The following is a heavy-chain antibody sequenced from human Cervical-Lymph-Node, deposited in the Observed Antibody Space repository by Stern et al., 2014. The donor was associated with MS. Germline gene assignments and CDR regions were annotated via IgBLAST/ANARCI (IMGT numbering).Heavy chain of an antibody. CDR3: ARDTSSPERSDW. D-gene: IGHD1-1*01. Sequence: VQLVESGGGVIQPGGSLRLSCTASGFTVSRDYMTWVRQAPGKGLEWVSLITNVDITFYTDSVKGRFTISRDDSKNTVYLHMTSLRAEDTAMYYCARDTSSPERSDWWGQGTLVTVSS. CDR2: ITNVDIT. CDR1: GFTVSRDY. J-gene: IGHJ4*02. V-gene: IGHV3-53*01.